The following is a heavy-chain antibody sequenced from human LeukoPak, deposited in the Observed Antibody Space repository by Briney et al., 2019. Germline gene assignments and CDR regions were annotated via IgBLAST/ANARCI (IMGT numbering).Heavy chain of an antibody. V-gene: IGHV4-34*01. CDR2: INHSGST. J-gene: IGHJ4*02. Sequence: SETLSLTCTVSGGSISSYYWSWIRQPPGKGLEWIGEINHSGSTNYNPSLKSRVTISVDTSKNQFSLKLSSVTAADTAVYYCARTSPLHDYWGQGTLVTVSS. CDR3: ARTSPLHDY. CDR1: GGSISSYY.